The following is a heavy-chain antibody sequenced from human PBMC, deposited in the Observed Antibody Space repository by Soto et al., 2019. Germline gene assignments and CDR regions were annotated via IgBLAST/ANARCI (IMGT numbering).Heavy chain of an antibody. V-gene: IGHV4-39*01. CDR2: IYSSGPT. J-gene: IGHJ4*02. Sequence: QVQLQGSGPGLVKPSETLSLTCSVSGDSISSRTYFCGWIRQSPERGLEWIGYIYSSGPTHYNASLNRRATISADTSKGQLSLKLSSVTAADSAVYYCVTVNMGRSGGWVPFEYWGQGFPVTVSP. CDR1: GDSISSRTYF. D-gene: IGHD2-15*01. CDR3: VTVNMGRSGGWVPFEY.